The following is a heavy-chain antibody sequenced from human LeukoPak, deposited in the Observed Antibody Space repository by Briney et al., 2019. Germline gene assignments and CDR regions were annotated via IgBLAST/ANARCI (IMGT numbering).Heavy chain of an antibody. J-gene: IGHJ4*02. Sequence: PGGSLRLSCAASGFTVSSNYMSWVRQAPGKGLVYVSRISTDGSSTSYADSVKGRFTISRDNAKNTLYLQMNSLRVEDTAVYYCARSGTLWSSLDYWGQGTLVTVSS. V-gene: IGHV3-74*01. D-gene: IGHD2-21*01. CDR2: ISTDGSST. CDR1: GFTVSSNY. CDR3: ARSGTLWSSLDY.